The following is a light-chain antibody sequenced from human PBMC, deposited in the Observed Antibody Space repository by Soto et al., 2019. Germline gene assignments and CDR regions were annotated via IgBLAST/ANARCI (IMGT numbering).Light chain of an antibody. CDR3: QSYDSSLSGSV. Sequence: QSVLTQPPSVSGAPGQRVTISCTGSSSNIGAGYDVHWYQQLPGTAPKLLIYGNSNRPSGVPDRFSGSKSGTSASLAITGVQAEDEADYSCQSYDSSLSGSVFGGGTQLTV. V-gene: IGLV1-40*01. CDR1: SSNIGAGYD. CDR2: GNS. J-gene: IGLJ2*01.